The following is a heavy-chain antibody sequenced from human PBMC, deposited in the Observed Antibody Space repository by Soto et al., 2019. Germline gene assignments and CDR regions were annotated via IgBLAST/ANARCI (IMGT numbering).Heavy chain of an antibody. CDR3: AKDNGSGCDWLRVGDASDI. V-gene: IGHV1-18*01. D-gene: IGHD5-12*01. Sequence: ASVKVSCKASGYTFTSYGISWVRQAPGQGLEWMGWISAYNGNTNYAQKLQGRVTMTTDTSTSTAFMELNSLRGEDTAVYYCAKDNGSGCDWLRVGDASDIWGQGTMVTVSS. CDR2: ISAYNGNT. J-gene: IGHJ3*02. CDR1: GYTFTSYG.